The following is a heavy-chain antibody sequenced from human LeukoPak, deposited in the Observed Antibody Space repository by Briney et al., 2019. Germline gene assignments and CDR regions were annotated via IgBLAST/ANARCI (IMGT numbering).Heavy chain of an antibody. V-gene: IGHV1-8*03. CDR3: ARTTSLSASGYDY. D-gene: IGHD6-25*01. J-gene: IGHJ4*02. CDR2: INPNTGDR. CDR1: GYTCTNYH. Sequence: ASLKVSCTGSGYTCTNYHITWVRQAPGQGLEWMGWINPNTGDRGYAQKFQGRVSITSDTSISTAYMELGSLRSEDTAVYFCARTTSLSASGYDYWGRGTLVTVSS.